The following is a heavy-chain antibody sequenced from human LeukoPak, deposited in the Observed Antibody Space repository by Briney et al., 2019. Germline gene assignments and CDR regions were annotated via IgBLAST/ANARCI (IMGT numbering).Heavy chain of an antibody. CDR3: ARAVMITFGGVIVRHDAFDI. V-gene: IGHV3-48*03. Sequence: GGCLRLSCAACGFTFSSYEMNWVRPAAGKGLEWVSYISSSGSTIYYADSVKGRFTISRDNAKNSLYLQMNSLRAEDTAVYYCARAVMITFGGVIVRHDAFDIWGQGTMVTVSS. J-gene: IGHJ3*02. D-gene: IGHD3-16*02. CDR1: GFTFSSYE. CDR2: ISSSGSTI.